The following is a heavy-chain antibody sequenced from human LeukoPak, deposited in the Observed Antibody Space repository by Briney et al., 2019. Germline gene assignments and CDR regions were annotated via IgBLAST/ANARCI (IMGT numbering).Heavy chain of an antibody. D-gene: IGHD6-13*01. Sequence: SETLSLTCTVSGGSISTYYWSWTRQPPGRGLEWIGYIYYSGSTNYNPSLKSRVTISVDTSKNQFSLKVSSVTAADTAVYYCARAKWLGYSSSWSDSDYYFDYWGQGTLVTVSS. CDR2: IYYSGST. V-gene: IGHV4-59*01. CDR3: ARAKWLGYSSSWSDSDYYFDY. CDR1: GGSISTYY. J-gene: IGHJ4*02.